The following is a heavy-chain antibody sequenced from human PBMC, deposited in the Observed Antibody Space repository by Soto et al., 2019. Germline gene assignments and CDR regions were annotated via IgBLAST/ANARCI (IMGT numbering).Heavy chain of an antibody. Sequence: QVQLVQSGAEVKKPGASVKVSCKASGYTFTSYAMHWVRQAPGQRLEWMGWINAGNGNTKHSQKFQGRVTITRDTSASTAYMELSSLRSEDTAVYYCAREGATVTTTFDYWGQGTLVTVSS. CDR3: AREGATVTTTFDY. CDR2: INAGNGNT. D-gene: IGHD4-17*01. CDR1: GYTFTSYA. V-gene: IGHV1-3*01. J-gene: IGHJ4*02.